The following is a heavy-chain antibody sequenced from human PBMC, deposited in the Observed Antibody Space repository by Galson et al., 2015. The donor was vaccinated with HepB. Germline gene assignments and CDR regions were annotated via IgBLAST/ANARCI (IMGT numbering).Heavy chain of an antibody. CDR2: ISWNSGSI. CDR3: AKSPRYSSSWYYFDY. J-gene: IGHJ4*02. CDR1: GFTFDDYA. D-gene: IGHD6-13*01. V-gene: IGHV3-9*01. Sequence: SLRLSCAASGFTFDDYAMHWVRQAPGKGLEWVSGISWNSGSIGYADSVKGRFTISRDNAKNSLYLQMNSLRAEDTALYYCAKSPRYSSSWYYFDYWGQGTLVTVSS.